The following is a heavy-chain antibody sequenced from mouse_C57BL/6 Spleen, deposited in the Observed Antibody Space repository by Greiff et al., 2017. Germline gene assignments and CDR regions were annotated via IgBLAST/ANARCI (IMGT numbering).Heavy chain of an antibody. CDR3: ARQGVSTMVTTSRFAY. D-gene: IGHD2-2*01. V-gene: IGHV1-50*01. CDR1: GYTFTSYW. CDR2: IDPSDSYT. J-gene: IGHJ3*01. Sequence: QVQLQQPGAELVKPGASVKLSCKASGYTFTSYWMQWVKQRPGQGLEWIGEIDPSDSYTNYNQKFKGKATLTVDTSSSTAYMQLSSLTSEDSAVYYCARQGVSTMVTTSRFAYWGQGTLVTVSA.